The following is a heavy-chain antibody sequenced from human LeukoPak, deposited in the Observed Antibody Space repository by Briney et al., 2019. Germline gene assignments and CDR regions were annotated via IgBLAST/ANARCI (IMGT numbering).Heavy chain of an antibody. CDR1: GYTFTSYY. CDR3: ARAECSSTSCYRGYFDL. CDR2: INPSGGST. D-gene: IGHD2-2*01. Sequence: ASVKVSCKASGYTFTSYYMHWVRQAPGQGLEWMGIINPSGGSTSYAQKFQGRVTMTRDTSTSTVYMELSSVTAADTAVYYCARAECSSTSCYRGYFDLWGRGTLVTVSP. V-gene: IGHV1-46*01. J-gene: IGHJ2*01.